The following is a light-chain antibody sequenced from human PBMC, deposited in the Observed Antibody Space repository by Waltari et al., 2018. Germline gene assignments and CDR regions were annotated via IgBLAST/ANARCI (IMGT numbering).Light chain of an antibody. CDR2: LGS. V-gene: IGKV2-28*01. Sequence: DIVMTQSPLSLSVTPGEPASIPCRPSQGLLRSTGYNFLDWYLQKPGQPPQLLISLGSDRASGVPDRFSGSGTGTDFTLKISRVEAEDVGIYYCMQALHTPTTFGPGTKVDIK. CDR3: MQALHTPTT. CDR1: QGLLRSTGYNF. J-gene: IGKJ3*01.